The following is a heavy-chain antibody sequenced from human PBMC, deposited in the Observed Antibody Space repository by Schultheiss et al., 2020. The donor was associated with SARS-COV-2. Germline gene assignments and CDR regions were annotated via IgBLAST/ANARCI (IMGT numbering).Heavy chain of an antibody. D-gene: IGHD6-13*01. V-gene: IGHV4-59*12. CDR2: IYYSGST. CDR3: AREDSSSWMYNWFDP. CDR1: GGSISSYY. J-gene: IGHJ5*02. Sequence: SETLSLTCTVSGGSISSYYWSWIRQPPGKGLEWIGYIYYSGSTNYNPSLKSRVTISVDTSKNQFSLKLSSVTAADTAVYYCAREDSSSWMYNWFDPWGQGTLVTVSS.